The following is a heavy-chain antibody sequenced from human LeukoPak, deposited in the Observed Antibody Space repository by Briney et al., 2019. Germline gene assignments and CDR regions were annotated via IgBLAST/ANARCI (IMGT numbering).Heavy chain of an antibody. CDR3: ARGHSGIPIDY. CDR1: GGSFSGYY. J-gene: IGHJ4*02. V-gene: IGHV4-34*01. D-gene: IGHD3-10*01. Sequence: SETLSLTCAVYGGSFSGYYWSWIRQPPGKGLEWIGEINHSGSTNYNPSLKSRVTISVDTSKNQFSLKPSSVTAADTAVYYCARGHSGIPIDYWGQGTLVTVSS. CDR2: INHSGST.